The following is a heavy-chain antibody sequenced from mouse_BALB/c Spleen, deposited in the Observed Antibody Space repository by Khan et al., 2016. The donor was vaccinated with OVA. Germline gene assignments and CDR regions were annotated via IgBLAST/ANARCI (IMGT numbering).Heavy chain of an antibody. J-gene: IGHJ4*01. CDR1: GYTFPEYT. CDR3: ARDAGRY. CDR2: INPKNGGT. V-gene: IGHV1-18*01. Sequence: EVQLQQSGPELVKPGASVKISCRTSGYTFPEYTVHWVKQSLGKSLDWIGVINPKNGGTAYNQKFKGKATLTVDKSSSTAYMEFRSLTSEDSAIYYCARDAGRYWGQGTSVTVAS. D-gene: IGHD3-3*01.